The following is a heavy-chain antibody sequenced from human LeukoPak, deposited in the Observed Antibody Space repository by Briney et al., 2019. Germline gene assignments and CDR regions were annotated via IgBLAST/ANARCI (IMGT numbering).Heavy chain of an antibody. CDR3: ARGMTSFDY. CDR1: GXSFTNYW. CDR2: IYPGDSDT. Sequence: HGESLKISCKGSGXSFTNYWIAWVRQTPGKGLEWMGIIYPGDSDTRYSPSFQGQVTISADKSFSTAYLQWSSLKASDTAIYYCARGMTSFDYWAQGTLVTVSS. D-gene: IGHD1-14*01. J-gene: IGHJ4*02. V-gene: IGHV5-51*01.